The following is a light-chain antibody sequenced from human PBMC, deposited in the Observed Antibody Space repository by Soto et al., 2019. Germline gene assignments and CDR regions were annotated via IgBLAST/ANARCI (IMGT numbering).Light chain of an antibody. J-gene: IGKJ4*01. CDR2: DAS. CDR3: QQHISWPLT. Sequence: EIVLTQSPVTLSLSPGERATLSCRASQSVTNSLAWYQQKPGQAPRLLGYDASNGATGIPTRFSGSGSGTDFTLTISNLEPEDFAVYYCQQHISWPLTFGGGTKVDI. V-gene: IGKV3-11*01. CDR1: QSVTNS.